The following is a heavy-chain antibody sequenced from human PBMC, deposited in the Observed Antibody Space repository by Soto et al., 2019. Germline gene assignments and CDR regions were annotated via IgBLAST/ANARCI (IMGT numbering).Heavy chain of an antibody. CDR3: ASDGGRHSGGIEY. CDR2: IMPIFGTA. D-gene: IGHD2-15*01. V-gene: IGHV1-69*01. Sequence: QVQLVQSGAEVKKPGASVNVSCKASVGTFRSNSLNWARQSPGQGLECMGEIMPIFGTANYAQKFQGRVTITADESTSTAYLALGSLRYEDTAVYYCASDGGRHSGGIEYWGRVNVVTVS. CDR1: VGTFRSNS. J-gene: IGHJ4*01.